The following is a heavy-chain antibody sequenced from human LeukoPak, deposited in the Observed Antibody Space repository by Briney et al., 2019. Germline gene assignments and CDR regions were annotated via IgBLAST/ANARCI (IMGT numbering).Heavy chain of an antibody. V-gene: IGHV3-30*04. D-gene: IGHD6-13*01. CDR3: AREGWAAAGLYDYYYMDV. Sequence: TGGSLRLSCAASGFTFSSYAMHWVRQAPGKGLEWVAVISYDGSNKYYADSVKGRFTISRDDSKNTLYLQMNSLRAEDTAVYYCAREGWAAAGLYDYYYMDVWGKGTTVTVSS. CDR2: ISYDGSNK. CDR1: GFTFSSYA. J-gene: IGHJ6*03.